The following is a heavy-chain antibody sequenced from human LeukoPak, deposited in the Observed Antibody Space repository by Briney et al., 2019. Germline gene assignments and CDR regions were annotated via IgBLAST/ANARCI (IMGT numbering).Heavy chain of an antibody. D-gene: IGHD6-13*01. CDR1: GFTSSSYA. J-gene: IGHJ4*02. Sequence: GGSLRLSCAASGFTSSSYAMHWVRQAPGKGLEWVAFIRYDGSNKYYADSVKGRFTISRDNSKNTLYLQMNSLRAEDTAVYYCARGYSSSWQYPSFDYWGQGTLVTVSS. CDR3: ARGYSSSWQYPSFDY. V-gene: IGHV3-30*02. CDR2: IRYDGSNK.